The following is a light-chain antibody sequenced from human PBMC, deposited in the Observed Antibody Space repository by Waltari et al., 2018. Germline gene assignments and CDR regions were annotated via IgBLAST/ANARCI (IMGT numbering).Light chain of an antibody. J-gene: IGLJ3*02. CDR2: LDS. CDR3: HVWDGKTVM. V-gene: IGLV3-21*02. CDR1: NIGGRS. Sequence: SSVLTQAPSVYVAPGQTATVTRGGDNIGGRSVHWYQQRPGRAPVLVVYLDSDRPSGIPDRFSGSKSGNAATLTISRVEAGDEADYYCHVWDGKTVMFGGGTKLTVL.